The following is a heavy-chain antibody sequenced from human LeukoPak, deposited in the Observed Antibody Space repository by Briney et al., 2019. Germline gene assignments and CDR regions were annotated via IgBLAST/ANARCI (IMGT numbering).Heavy chain of an antibody. D-gene: IGHD3-16*02. CDR3: TTEYLEYYDYVWGSYRPGDY. CDR1: GFTFSNAW. Sequence: GGSLRLSCAASGFTFSNAWMSWVRQAPGKGLEWVGRIKSKTDGGTTDYAAPVKGRFTISRDDSKNTLYLQMNSLKTEDTAVYYCTTEYLEYYDYVWGSYRPGDYWGQGTLVTVSS. J-gene: IGHJ4*02. V-gene: IGHV3-15*01. CDR2: IKSKTDGGTT.